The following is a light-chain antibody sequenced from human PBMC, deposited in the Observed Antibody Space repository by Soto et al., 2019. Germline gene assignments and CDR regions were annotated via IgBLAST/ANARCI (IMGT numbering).Light chain of an antibody. CDR1: NSNIGAGHA. J-gene: IGLJ2*01. Sequence: QLVLTQPPSVSGAPGQRVTISCTGSNSNIGAGHAAQWYQQPPGTTPKLLIYDNNRRPSGVPVRFSGSRSGTSASLAITGLQAEDEADYYCQSYDNDLSVVFGGGTKLTVL. V-gene: IGLV1-40*01. CDR3: QSYDNDLSVV. CDR2: DNN.